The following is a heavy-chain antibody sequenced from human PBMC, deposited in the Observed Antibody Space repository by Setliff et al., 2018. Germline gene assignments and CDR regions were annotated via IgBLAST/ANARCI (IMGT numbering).Heavy chain of an antibody. CDR2: INSDGSST. CDR3: ARAHSSTLSVHDY. D-gene: IGHD2-2*01. Sequence: PGGSLRLSCAASGFTFVNYWMHWVRQAPGKGLVWVSRINSDGSSTSYADSVKGRFTISRDNAKNTLYLQTNSLRAEDTAVYYCARAHSSTLSVHDYWGQGTLVTVSS. CDR1: GFTFVNYW. V-gene: IGHV3-74*01. J-gene: IGHJ4*02.